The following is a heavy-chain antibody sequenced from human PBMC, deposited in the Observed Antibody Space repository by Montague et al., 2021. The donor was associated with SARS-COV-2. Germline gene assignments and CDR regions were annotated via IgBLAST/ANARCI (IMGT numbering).Heavy chain of an antibody. V-gene: IGHV4-34*01. Sequence: SETLSLTCAVYGGSLSGFYWTWIRQAPGKGLEWVGEITHGGSTSXXPALKSRLTISLDTSKNQFSLNLDSVTAADTATYYCARSHDYRGNDYFDSWGQGALVIVSS. J-gene: IGHJ4*02. CDR1: GGSLSGFY. CDR2: ITHGGST. D-gene: IGHD4-23*01. CDR3: ARSHDYRGNDYFDS.